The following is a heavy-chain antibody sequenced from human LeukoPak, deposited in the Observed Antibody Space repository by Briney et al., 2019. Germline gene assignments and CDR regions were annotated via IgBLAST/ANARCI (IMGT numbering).Heavy chain of an antibody. J-gene: IGHJ6*02. V-gene: IGHV4-59*01. CDR3: ARDLTAPVYYYYGMDV. CDR1: GGSISSYY. CDR2: IYYSGST. Sequence: SETLSLTCTVSGGSISSYYWSWIRQPPGKGLEWIGYIYYSGSTNYNPSLKSRVTISVDTSKNQFSLKLSSVTAADTAVYYCARDLTAPVYYYYGMDVWGQGTTVTVSS.